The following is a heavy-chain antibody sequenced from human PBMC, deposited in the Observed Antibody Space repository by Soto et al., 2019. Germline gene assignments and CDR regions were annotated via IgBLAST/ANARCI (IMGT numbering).Heavy chain of an antibody. CDR2: ISSSSSYI. Sequence: GGSLRLSCAASGFTFSSYSINWVRQAPGKGLEWVSSISSSSSYIYYADSVKGRFTISRDNAKNSLYLQMNSLRAEDTAVYYCAGRMITFGGVIEYWGQGTLVTVSS. J-gene: IGHJ4*02. V-gene: IGHV3-21*01. CDR3: AGRMITFGGVIEY. D-gene: IGHD3-16*02. CDR1: GFTFSSYS.